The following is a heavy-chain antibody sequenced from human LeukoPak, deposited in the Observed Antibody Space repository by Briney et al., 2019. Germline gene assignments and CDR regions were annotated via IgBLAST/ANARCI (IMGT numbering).Heavy chain of an antibody. CDR3: ARGYSSSYRIDY. Sequence: GSLRLSFAASGFTFSNYWMHWVRQAPGKGLVWVSRINTDGSSTTYADSVKGRFTISRDNAENTLYLQMNSLSAEDTAVYYCARGYSSSYRIDYWGQGTLVTVSS. D-gene: IGHD6-6*01. J-gene: IGHJ4*02. CDR2: INTDGSST. V-gene: IGHV3-74*01. CDR1: GFTFSNYW.